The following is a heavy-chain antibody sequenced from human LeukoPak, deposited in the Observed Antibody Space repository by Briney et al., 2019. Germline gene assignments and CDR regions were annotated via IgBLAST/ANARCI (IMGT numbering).Heavy chain of an antibody. CDR1: GFTFSSYA. CDR3: AKDFWSGYYPIGAADY. CDR2: ISGSGGST. J-gene: IGHJ4*02. V-gene: IGHV3-23*01. Sequence: GRSLRLSCAASGFTFSSYAMSWVRQAPGKGLEWVSAISGSGGSTYYADSVKGRFTISRDNSKNTLYLQMNSLRAEDTAVYYCAKDFWSGYYPIGAADYWGQGTLVTVSS. D-gene: IGHD3-3*01.